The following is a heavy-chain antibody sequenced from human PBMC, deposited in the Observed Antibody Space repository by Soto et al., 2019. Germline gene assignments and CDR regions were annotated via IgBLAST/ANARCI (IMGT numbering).Heavy chain of an antibody. V-gene: IGHV3-48*01. Sequence: GGSLRLSCVACVFSFSSHSMNWVRQAPGKGLEWLSYIDSRSSPTYYADSVKGRFTISRDNSKNLLYLQMNSLGAEDTAVYYCAKDYYDTLTGYYGPDNWGQGTLVTVSS. CDR1: VFSFSSHS. CDR2: IDSRSSPT. J-gene: IGHJ1*01. CDR3: AKDYYDTLTGYYGPDN. D-gene: IGHD3-9*01.